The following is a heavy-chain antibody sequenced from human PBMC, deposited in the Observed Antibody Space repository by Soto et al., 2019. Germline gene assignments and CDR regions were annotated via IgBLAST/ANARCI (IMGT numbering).Heavy chain of an antibody. Sequence: PSQTLSLTCAISGDSVSSNSAAWNWIRQSPSRGLEWLGRTYYRSKWYNDYAVSVKSRITINPDTSKNQFSLQLNSVTPEDTAVYYCARDRADQYYFWSGYRLFDAFEIWGKGTMVPVSS. J-gene: IGHJ3*02. V-gene: IGHV6-1*01. CDR1: GDSVSSNSAA. CDR2: TYYRSKWYN. CDR3: ARDRADQYYFWSGYRLFDAFEI. D-gene: IGHD3-3*01.